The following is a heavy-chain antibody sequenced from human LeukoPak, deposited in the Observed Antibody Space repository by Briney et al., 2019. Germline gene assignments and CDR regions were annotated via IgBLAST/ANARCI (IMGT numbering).Heavy chain of an antibody. V-gene: IGHV3-53*01. CDR2: IYSGGST. D-gene: IGHD3-10*01. Sequence: GGSLRLSCAASGFTVSSNYMSWVRQAPGKGLEWVSVIYSGGSTYSVKGRFTISRDNSKNTLYLQMNSLRAEDTAVYYCASGSGSYRIPYYYMDVWGTGTTVTVSS. CDR1: GFTVSSNY. J-gene: IGHJ6*03. CDR3: ASGSGSYRIPYYYMDV.